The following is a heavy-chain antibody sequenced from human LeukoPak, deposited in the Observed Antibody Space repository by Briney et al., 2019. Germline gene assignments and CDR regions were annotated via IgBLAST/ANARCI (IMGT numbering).Heavy chain of an antibody. V-gene: IGHV1-18*01. D-gene: IGHD3-16*02. J-gene: IGHJ5*02. CDR2: TSAYNGNT. CDR3: ARITFGGVIADNWFDP. Sequence: ASVKVSCKASGYTFTSYGISWVRQAPGQGLEWMGWTSAYNGNTNYAQKLQGRVTMTTDTSTSTAYMELRSLRSDDTAVYYCARITFGGVIADNWFDPWGQGTLVTVSS. CDR1: GYTFTSYG.